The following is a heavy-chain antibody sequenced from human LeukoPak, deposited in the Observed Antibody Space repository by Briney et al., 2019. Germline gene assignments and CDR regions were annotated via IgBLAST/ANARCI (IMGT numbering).Heavy chain of an antibody. Sequence: GGSLRLSCAASGFTFSTYWMHWVRQAPGKGLVWVSHINSDGSRTTYADSVKGRFTISRDNAKNTLYLQMYSLSAEDTAVYYCARDILGATNFFDPWGQGTLVTVSS. CDR2: INSDGSRT. J-gene: IGHJ5*02. D-gene: IGHD1-26*01. V-gene: IGHV3-74*01. CDR3: ARDILGATNFFDP. CDR1: GFTFSTYW.